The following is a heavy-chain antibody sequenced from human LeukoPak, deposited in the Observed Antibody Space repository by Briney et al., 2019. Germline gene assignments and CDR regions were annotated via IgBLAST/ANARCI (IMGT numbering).Heavy chain of an antibody. V-gene: IGHV3-30-3*02. CDR2: ISYDGSNK. J-gene: IGHJ4*02. CDR3: AKSALWFGELGVDY. D-gene: IGHD3-10*01. Sequence: GGSLSLSCSASGFTFSSYALHRLPQAPGKGLEGGAVISYDGSNKSYADYVKGRFTISRHNSKNTLYLQMNSLRAEDTAVYYCAKSALWFGELGVDYWGQGTLVTVSS. CDR1: GFTFSSYA.